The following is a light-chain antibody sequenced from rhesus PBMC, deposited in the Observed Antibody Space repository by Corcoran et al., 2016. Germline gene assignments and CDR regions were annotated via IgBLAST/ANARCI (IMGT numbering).Light chain of an antibody. CDR1: ENVHSF. V-gene: IGKV1-74*01. CDR2: VAS. J-gene: IGKJ1*01. CDR3: QHGYGTPWT. Sequence: DIQMTQSPSSLSASVGDRVTITCRASENVHSFLNWYQQKPGKAPKLLIYVASTFRSGVPSRVRGSGSGTDYTFTLSSLQPEDFATYYCQHGYGTPWTFGQGTKVEIK.